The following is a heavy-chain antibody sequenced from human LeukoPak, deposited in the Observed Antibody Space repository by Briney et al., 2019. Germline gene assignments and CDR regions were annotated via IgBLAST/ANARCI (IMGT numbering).Heavy chain of an antibody. CDR3: ARVTMVRGYLFDY. V-gene: IGHV1-2*02. CDR1: GYTFIGYY. Sequence: ASVKVSCKASGYTFIGYYMHWVRQAPGQGLEWMGWINPNSGGTNYAQKFQGRVTMTRDTSISTAYMELSRLRSDDTAVYYCARVTMVRGYLFDYWGQGTLVTVSS. J-gene: IGHJ4*02. D-gene: IGHD3-10*01. CDR2: INPNSGGT.